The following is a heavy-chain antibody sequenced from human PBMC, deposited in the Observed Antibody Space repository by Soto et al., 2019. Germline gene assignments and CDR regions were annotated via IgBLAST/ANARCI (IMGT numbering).Heavy chain of an antibody. CDR2: IYWDDDK. CDR3: AHIAYAWVLGGFDY. D-gene: IGHD3-16*01. CDR1: GFSLSTSGVG. Sequence: QITLKESGPTLVKPTQTLTLTCTFSGFSLSTSGVGMGWVRQPPGNALEWLALIYWDDDKRYSPSLKSRLTITKDTSKNQVVLTMTNMDPVDTATYYCAHIAYAWVLGGFDYWGQGTLVTVSS. J-gene: IGHJ4*02. V-gene: IGHV2-5*02.